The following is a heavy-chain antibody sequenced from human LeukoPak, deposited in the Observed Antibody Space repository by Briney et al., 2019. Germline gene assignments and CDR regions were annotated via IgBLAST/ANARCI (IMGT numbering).Heavy chain of an antibody. CDR2: IKQDGSEK. V-gene: IGHV3-7*01. Sequence: GGSLRLSCVASGFTFNSYWMSWVRQAPGKGLEWVANIKQDGSEKYYVDSVKGRFTISRDNSKNTLYLQMNSLRAEDTAVYYCAKDHGWFGESCLDYWGQGTLVTVSS. D-gene: IGHD3-10*01. J-gene: IGHJ4*02. CDR1: GFTFNSYW. CDR3: AKDHGWFGESCLDY.